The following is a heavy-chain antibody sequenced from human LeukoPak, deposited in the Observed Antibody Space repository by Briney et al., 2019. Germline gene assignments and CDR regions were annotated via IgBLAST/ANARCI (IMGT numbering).Heavy chain of an antibody. Sequence: GASVKVSCKASGYTFTGYYMHWVRQAPGQGLEWMGWINPNSGGTNYAQKFQGRVTITADESTSTAYMELSSLRSEDTAVYYCAREQQLGGFDYWGQGTLVTVSS. CDR1: GYTFTGYY. CDR3: AREQQLGGFDY. J-gene: IGHJ4*02. CDR2: INPNSGGT. V-gene: IGHV1-2*02. D-gene: IGHD6-13*01.